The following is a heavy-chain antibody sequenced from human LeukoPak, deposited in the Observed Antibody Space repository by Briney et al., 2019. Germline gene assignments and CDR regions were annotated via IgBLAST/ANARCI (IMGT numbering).Heavy chain of an antibody. CDR2: IKHDGSEK. V-gene: IGHV3-7*01. CDR1: GFTFSSYW. D-gene: IGHD3-3*01. CDR3: ATDRGWRTSGYYLYYFEY. J-gene: IGHJ4*02. Sequence: GGSLRLSCAASGFTFSSYWMHWVRQAPGKGLEWVASIKHDGSEKYYVDSVRGRFAISRDNTMNSLYLQMSSLRAEDTAVYYCATDRGWRTSGYYLYYFEYWGQGTLVTFSS.